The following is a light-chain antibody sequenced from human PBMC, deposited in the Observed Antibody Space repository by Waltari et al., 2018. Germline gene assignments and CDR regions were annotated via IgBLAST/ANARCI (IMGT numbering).Light chain of an antibody. CDR3: QQYYNIPRT. J-gene: IGKJ1*01. Sequence: DIVMNQSPDSLAVSLGERATINCQSSQSISYTSTNKNYLAWYQQKPGQPPKLLIYWASNRESGVPDRFSGSGSGTDFTLTISSLQAEDVAVYYCQQYYNIPRTFGQGTKVEIK. V-gene: IGKV4-1*01. CDR2: WAS. CDR1: QSISYTSTNKNY.